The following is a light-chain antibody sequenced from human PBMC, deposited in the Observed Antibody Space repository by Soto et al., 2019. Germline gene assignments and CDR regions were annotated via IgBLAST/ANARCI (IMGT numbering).Light chain of an antibody. CDR2: GAS. V-gene: IGKV3-15*01. Sequence: EIVMTQSPATLSVSPGERATLSCRASQSVNSFLAWYQQKPGQAPRLLIYGASTRATEIPARFSGSGSGTEFTLTISSLQSEDFAVYYCQQYDDWPPGTFCQGTKVEIK. J-gene: IGKJ1*01. CDR3: QQYDDWPPGT. CDR1: QSVNSF.